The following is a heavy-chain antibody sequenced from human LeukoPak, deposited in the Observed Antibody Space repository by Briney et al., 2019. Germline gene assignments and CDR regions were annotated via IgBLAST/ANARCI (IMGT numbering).Heavy chain of an antibody. CDR3: AKDGGLWVSAHWGDS. D-gene: IGHD7-27*01. CDR2: ITTSDGNT. J-gene: IGHJ4*02. Sequence: GGSLRLSCAASGFTFSSYTMSWVRQAPGKGLEWVSTITTSDGNTYYADSVKGRFTVSRDNSKNTLYLQMNSLRAEDTAVYYCAKDGGLWVSAHWGDSWGRGTLVTVS. CDR1: GFTFSSYT. V-gene: IGHV3-23*01.